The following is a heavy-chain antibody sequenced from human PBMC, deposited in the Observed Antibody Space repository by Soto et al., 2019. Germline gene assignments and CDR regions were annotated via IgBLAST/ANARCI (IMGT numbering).Heavy chain of an antibody. CDR3: ATPLASTTPFDY. J-gene: IGHJ4*02. Sequence: EVQLVQSGAELKKPGESLRISCQASGYTFTNYYIAWVRQVPGKGLEWMGRIDPSDSYIKYSPSFEGHVTMSVDKSISTAFLQWSRLEASDTAMYFCATPLASTTPFDYWGQGSLVTVSS. D-gene: IGHD2-15*01. CDR2: IDPSDSYI. CDR1: GYTFTNYY. V-gene: IGHV5-10-1*03.